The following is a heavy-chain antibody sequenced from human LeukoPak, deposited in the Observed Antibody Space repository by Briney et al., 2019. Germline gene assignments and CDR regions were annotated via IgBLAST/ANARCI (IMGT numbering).Heavy chain of an antibody. CDR3: VRDPDALDY. CDR1: GFTFSSYS. V-gene: IGHV3-48*01. CDR2: IRRSGDTI. Sequence: PGGSLRLSCAASGFTFSSYSMNWVRQAPGKGLEWVSYIRRSGDTIYYADSVKGRFTISRDNVKNSLYLQMNSLRVEDTAVYYCVRDPDALDYWGQGTLVTVSS. D-gene: IGHD2-2*01. J-gene: IGHJ4*02.